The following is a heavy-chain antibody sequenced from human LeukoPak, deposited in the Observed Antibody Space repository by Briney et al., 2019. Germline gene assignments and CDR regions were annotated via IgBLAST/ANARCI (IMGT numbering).Heavy chain of an antibody. Sequence: ASVKVSCKASGYTFTNHGIAWVRQAPGQGLEWMGWISCYNGDTRYGQKLQGRVTMSTDTSTTTAYMGLTSLRSDDTAVYYCARDPSNTSGWSPYFDFWGQGTLVTVSS. V-gene: IGHV1-18*01. J-gene: IGHJ4*02. CDR2: ISCYNGDT. CDR1: GYTFTNHG. D-gene: IGHD6-19*01. CDR3: ARDPSNTSGWSPYFDF.